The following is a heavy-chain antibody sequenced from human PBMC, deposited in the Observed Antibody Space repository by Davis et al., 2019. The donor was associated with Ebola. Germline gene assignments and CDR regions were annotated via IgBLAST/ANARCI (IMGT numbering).Heavy chain of an antibody. V-gene: IGHV3-33*01. CDR2: IWYDGSNK. Sequence: PGGSLRLSCAASGFTFSSYGMHWVRQAPGKGLEWVAVIWYDGSNKYYADSMKGRFTISRDNSKNTLYLEMNSLRAEDTAVYYCARGGGRRNSGWADFDYWGQGTLVTVSS. CDR1: GFTFSSYG. CDR3: ARGGGRRNSGWADFDY. J-gene: IGHJ4*02. D-gene: IGHD6-19*01.